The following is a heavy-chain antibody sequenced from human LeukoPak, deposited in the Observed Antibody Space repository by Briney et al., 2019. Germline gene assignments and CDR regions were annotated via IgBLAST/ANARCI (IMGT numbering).Heavy chain of an antibody. D-gene: IGHD6-19*01. Sequence: ASVKVSCKASGYTFTSYGISWVRQAPGQGLEWMGWISAYNGNTNYAQKLQGRVTMTTDTSTSTAYMELRSLRSEDTAVYYCTTGGSLAVAPHQYYFDYWGQGTLVTVSS. CDR1: GYTFTSYG. V-gene: IGHV1-18*01. CDR3: TTGGSLAVAPHQYYFDY. CDR2: ISAYNGNT. J-gene: IGHJ4*02.